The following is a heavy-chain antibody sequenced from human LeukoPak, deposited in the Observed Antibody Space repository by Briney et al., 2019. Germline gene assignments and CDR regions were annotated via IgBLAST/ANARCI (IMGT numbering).Heavy chain of an antibody. CDR3: AKDQGSSGRNAFDI. CDR2: ISYDGCDK. CDR1: GFTFSTYG. Sequence: PGGSLRLSCAASGFTFSTYGMHWVRQAPGKGLEWVAVISYDGCDKYYADSVKGRFTISRDNSKNTVYLQMIGLRAEDTAVYYCAKDQGSSGRNAFDIWGRGTTVTVSS. D-gene: IGHD6-19*01. J-gene: IGHJ3*02. V-gene: IGHV3-30*18.